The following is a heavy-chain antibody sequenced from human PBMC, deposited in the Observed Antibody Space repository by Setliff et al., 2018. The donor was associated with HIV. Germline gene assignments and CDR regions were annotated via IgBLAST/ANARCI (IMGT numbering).Heavy chain of an antibody. CDR2: IYTSGST. J-gene: IGHJ6*02. V-gene: IGHV4-59*10. CDR3: ASQLWAGYYYYGMDV. CDR1: GGSFSDNY. Sequence: ASETLSLTCAVYGGSFSDNYWSWIRQPAGKGLEWIGRIYTSGSTNYNPSLKSRVTMSVDMSKNQFSLKLSSVTAADTAVYYCASQLWAGYYYYGMDVWGQGNPGHRLL. D-gene: IGHD3-16*01.